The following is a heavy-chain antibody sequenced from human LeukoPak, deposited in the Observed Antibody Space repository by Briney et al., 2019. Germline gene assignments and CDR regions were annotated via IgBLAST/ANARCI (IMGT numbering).Heavy chain of an antibody. CDR1: GGSISSNY. J-gene: IGHJ4*02. CDR2: VRYSGST. V-gene: IGHV4-59*01. D-gene: IGHD3-16*01. CDR3: ARDVTPATV. Sequence: PSETLSLTCTVSGGSISSNYWSWIRQPPGKGLEWIGYVRYSGSTNYNPSLKSRVTISVDTSKNQFSLKLSSVTAADTAVYYCARDVTPATVWGQGTLVAVS.